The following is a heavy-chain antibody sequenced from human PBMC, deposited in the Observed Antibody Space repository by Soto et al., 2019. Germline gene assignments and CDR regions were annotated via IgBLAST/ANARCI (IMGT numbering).Heavy chain of an antibody. CDR2: IKEDGSEK. CDR1: GFILRNYW. D-gene: IGHD3-16*02. J-gene: IGHJ5*02. Sequence: EVQLVESGGGLVQPAGSLRLSCADSGFILRNYWMSWVRQAPGMGLQWVASIKEDGSEKYYVDPVKGRFTISRENAKNSLYLQMNSLRAEDTAVYYCARYRSLDPWGQGILVTVSS. V-gene: IGHV3-7*03. CDR3: ARYRSLDP.